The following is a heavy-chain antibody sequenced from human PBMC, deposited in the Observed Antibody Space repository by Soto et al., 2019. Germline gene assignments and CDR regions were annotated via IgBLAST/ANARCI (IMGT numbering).Heavy chain of an antibody. Sequence: QVQLQQWGAGLLKPSETLSLTCAVYGGSFSGYYWSWIRQPPGKGLEWIGEINHSGSTNYNPSLKVRVTISVDPSKHHFALKLGSVTAADTAVYYCARRSAAGPWGQGTLVTVSS. D-gene: IGHD6-25*01. CDR2: INHSGST. CDR3: ARRSAAGP. CDR1: GGSFSGYY. J-gene: IGHJ5*02. V-gene: IGHV4-34*01.